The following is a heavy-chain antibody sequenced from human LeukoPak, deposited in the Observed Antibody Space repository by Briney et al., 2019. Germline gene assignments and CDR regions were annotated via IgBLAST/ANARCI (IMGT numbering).Heavy chain of an antibody. CDR3: ARGQSGGYSYGSGYFDY. D-gene: IGHD5-18*01. V-gene: IGHV1-69*04. CDR2: IIPIFGIA. CDR1: GGTFSSYA. J-gene: IGHJ4*02. Sequence: SVKVSCKASGGTFSSYAISWVRQAPGQGLEWMGRIIPIFGIANYAQKFQGRVTITADKSPSTAYMELSSLRSEDTAVYYCARGQSGGYSYGSGYFDYWGQGTLVTVSS.